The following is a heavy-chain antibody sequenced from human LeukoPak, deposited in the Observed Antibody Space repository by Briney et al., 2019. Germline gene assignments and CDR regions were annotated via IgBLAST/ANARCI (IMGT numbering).Heavy chain of an antibody. J-gene: IGHJ3*02. V-gene: IGHV4-61*02. CDR2: IDTSGST. D-gene: IGHD3-22*01. Sequence: SETLSLTCTVSGGSISSGSYYWSWIRQPAGKGLEWIGRIDTSGSTNYNPSLKSRVTISVDTSKNQFSLKLSSVTAADTAVYYCARVDYYDSSEINFDIWGQGTMVTVSS. CDR3: ARVDYYDSSEINFDI. CDR1: GGSISSGSYY.